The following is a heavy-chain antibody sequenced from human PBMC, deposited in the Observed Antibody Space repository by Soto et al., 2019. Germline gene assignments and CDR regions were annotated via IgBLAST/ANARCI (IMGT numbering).Heavy chain of an antibody. CDR3: ARAYYYDSSCYFYSYYCYEMDV. CDR1: GYSFTSYW. Sequence: LGESLKISCKGSGYSFTSYWIGWVRQMPGKGLEWMGIIYPGDSDTRYSPSFQGQVTISADKSISTAYLQWSSLKASDTAMYYCARAYYYDSSCYFYSYYCYEMDVWGQGTTVTLS. CDR2: IYPGDSDT. D-gene: IGHD3-22*01. V-gene: IGHV5-51*01. J-gene: IGHJ6*02.